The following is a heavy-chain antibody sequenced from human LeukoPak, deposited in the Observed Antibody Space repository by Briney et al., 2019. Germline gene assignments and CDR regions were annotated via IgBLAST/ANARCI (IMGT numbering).Heavy chain of an antibody. CDR2: INSDGSST. D-gene: IGHD2-2*01. CDR3: AARGYCSGTSCLLEY. V-gene: IGHV3-74*01. J-gene: IGHJ4*02. Sequence: GGSLRLSCAASGFTFSSCWMHWVRQAPGKGLVWVSRINSDGSSTNYADSVKGRFTISRDNAKNTLYVQMNSLRAEDTAVYYCAARGYCSGTSCLLEYWGQGTLVTVSS. CDR1: GFTFSSCW.